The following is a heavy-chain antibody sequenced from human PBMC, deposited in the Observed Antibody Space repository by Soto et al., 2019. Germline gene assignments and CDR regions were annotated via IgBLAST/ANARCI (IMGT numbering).Heavy chain of an antibody. CDR3: ARDHRQLWPMYYYDSSGP. Sequence: GESLKISCKGSGYSFTSYWIGWVRQMPGKGLEWMGIIYPGDSDTRYSPSFQGQVTISADKSISTAYLQWSSLRAEDTAVYYCARDHRQLWPMYYYDSSGPWGQGTLVTVSS. CDR1: GYSFTSYW. V-gene: IGHV5-51*01. CDR2: IYPGDSDT. J-gene: IGHJ5*02. D-gene: IGHD3-22*01.